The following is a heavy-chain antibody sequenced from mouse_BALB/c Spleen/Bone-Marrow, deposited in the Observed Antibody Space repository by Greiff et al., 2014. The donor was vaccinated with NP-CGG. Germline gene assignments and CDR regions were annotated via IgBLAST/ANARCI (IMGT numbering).Heavy chain of an antibody. CDR3: ARPRQHGLPYHFDY. V-gene: IGHV1-14*01. J-gene: IGHJ2*01. Sequence: LVESGPELVKPGASVKMSCKASGYTFTSYVMHWVKQKPGQGLEWIGYINPYNDGTKYNEKFKGKATLTSDKSSSTAYMELSSLTSEDSAVYYCARPRQHGLPYHFDYWGQGTTLTVSS. CDR2: INPYNDGT. D-gene: IGHD3-2*01. CDR1: GYTFTSYV.